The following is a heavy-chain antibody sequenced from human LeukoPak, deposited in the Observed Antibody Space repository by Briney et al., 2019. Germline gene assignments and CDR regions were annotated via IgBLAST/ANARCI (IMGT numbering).Heavy chain of an antibody. CDR1: GFTFSSYG. J-gene: IGHJ4*02. CDR3: AKGGIRDSSGYYSAILDY. D-gene: IGHD3-22*01. CDR2: IWYDGSNK. Sequence: PGRSLRLSCAASGFTFSSYGMHWVRQAPGKGLEWAAVIWYDGSNKYYADSVKGRFTISRDNSKNTLYLQMNSLRAEDTAVYYCAKGGIRDSSGYYSAILDYWGQGTLVTVSS. V-gene: IGHV3-33*06.